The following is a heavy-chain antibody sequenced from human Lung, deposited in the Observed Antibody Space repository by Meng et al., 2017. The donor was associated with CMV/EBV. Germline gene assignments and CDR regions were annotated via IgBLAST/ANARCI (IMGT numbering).Heavy chain of an antibody. Sequence: GGSLRLXCTTSGFTFGNYSMSWVRQAPGKGLEWVGFIRSKPYGGTTDYAASVKGRFTISRDDSKSIAYLQMNSLKTEDTAIYYCAPNYDCFAFWGQGTLVTVSS. CDR3: APNYDCFAF. CDR1: GFTFGNYS. V-gene: IGHV3-49*04. J-gene: IGHJ4*02. CDR2: IRSKPYGGTT. D-gene: IGHD5-12*01.